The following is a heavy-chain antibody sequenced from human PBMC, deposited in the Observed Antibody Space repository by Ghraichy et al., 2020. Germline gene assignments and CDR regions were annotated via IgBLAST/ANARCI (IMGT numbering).Heavy chain of an antibody. V-gene: IGHV3-23*01. Sequence: LSLTCAASGFTLSSYAMSWVRQAPGKGLEWVSAISGSGGNTYYADSVKGRFTFSRDNSKNTLYLQMNSLRAEDTAVYYCAKDVGRGGGSCFHHWGQGTLVTVSS. J-gene: IGHJ1*01. CDR2: ISGSGGNT. CDR3: AKDVGRGGGSCFHH. CDR1: GFTLSSYA. D-gene: IGHD2-15*01.